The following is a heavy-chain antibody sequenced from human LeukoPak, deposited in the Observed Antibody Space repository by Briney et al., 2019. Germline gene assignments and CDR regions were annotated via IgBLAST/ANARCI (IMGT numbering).Heavy chain of an antibody. CDR2: IGGSNYYRGST. Sequence: SETLSLTCTVSGASLSSSAYYWGWIRQPPGKGLEWIGSIGGSNYYRGSTYYNPSLKSRVTIHVDTSKDQFSLKLSSVTAADTAEYYCARLETSVTEHNWFDPWGQGTLVTVSS. J-gene: IGHJ5*02. V-gene: IGHV4-39*01. CDR1: GASLSSSAYY. CDR3: ARLETSVTEHNWFDP. D-gene: IGHD2-21*02.